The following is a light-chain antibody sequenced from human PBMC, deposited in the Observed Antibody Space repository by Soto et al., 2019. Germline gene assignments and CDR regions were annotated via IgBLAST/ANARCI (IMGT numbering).Light chain of an antibody. CDR2: DVS. CDR3: CSYTSSDTYV. Sequence: QSVLTQPASVSGSPGQSITISCPGTSSDVGGYDFVSWYQQHPGKAPKVMIYDVSNRPSGVSNRLSGSKSGNTASLTISGLQAEDEADYYCCSYTSSDTYVFGTGTKVTVL. V-gene: IGLV2-14*01. J-gene: IGLJ1*01. CDR1: SSDVGGYDF.